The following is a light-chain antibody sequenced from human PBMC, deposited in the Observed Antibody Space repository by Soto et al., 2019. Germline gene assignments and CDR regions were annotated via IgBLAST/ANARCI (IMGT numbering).Light chain of an antibody. CDR3: QKYNSAPRT. V-gene: IGKV1-27*01. Sequence: DIQMTQSPSSLSASVGDRVTITCRASQVITNYLSWYQQRPSKVPNLLIYASSTLQSGVPSRFSGSGSGTDFTLTISTLQPEDVATYYCQKYNSAPRTFGQGTKVYSK. J-gene: IGKJ1*01. CDR2: ASS. CDR1: QVITNY.